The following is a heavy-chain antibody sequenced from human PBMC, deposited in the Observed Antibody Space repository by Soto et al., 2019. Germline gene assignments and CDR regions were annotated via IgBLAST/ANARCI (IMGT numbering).Heavy chain of an antibody. CDR3: ASGYSSSWSQIGAFDI. Sequence: SVKVSCKAPGGTFSSYAISWVRQAPGQGLEWMGGIIPIFGTANYAQKFQGRVTITADESTSTAYMELSSLRSEDTAVYYCASGYSSSWSQIGAFDIWGQGTMVTVS. CDR1: GGTFSSYA. V-gene: IGHV1-69*13. CDR2: IIPIFGTA. J-gene: IGHJ3*02. D-gene: IGHD6-13*01.